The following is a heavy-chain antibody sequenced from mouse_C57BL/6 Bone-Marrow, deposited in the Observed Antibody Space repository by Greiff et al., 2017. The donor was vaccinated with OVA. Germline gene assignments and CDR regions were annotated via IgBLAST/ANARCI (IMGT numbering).Heavy chain of an antibody. CDR2: ISNGGGST. V-gene: IGHV5-12*01. CDR3: AREAGSSYGYFDV. D-gene: IGHD1-1*01. Sequence: DVQLQESGGGLVQPGGSLKLSCAASGFTFSDYYMYWVRQTPEKRLEWVAYISNGGGSTYYPDTVKGRFTISRDNAKNTLYLQMSRLKSEDTAMYYCAREAGSSYGYFDVWGTGTTVTVSS. J-gene: IGHJ1*03. CDR1: GFTFSDYY.